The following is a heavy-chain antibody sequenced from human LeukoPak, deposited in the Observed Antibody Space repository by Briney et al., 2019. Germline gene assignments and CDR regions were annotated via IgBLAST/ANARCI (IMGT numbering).Heavy chain of an antibody. CDR3: ARDPSMDV. J-gene: IGHJ6*02. Sequence: GGSLRLSCAASGFTFSSYSMNWVRQAPGKGLEWVAIISYDGSNKYYADSLKGRFTISRDNSKNTLSLQMNSLRAEDTAVYYCARDPSMDVWGQGTTVTVSS. CDR1: GFTFSSYS. CDR2: ISYDGSNK. V-gene: IGHV3-30*03.